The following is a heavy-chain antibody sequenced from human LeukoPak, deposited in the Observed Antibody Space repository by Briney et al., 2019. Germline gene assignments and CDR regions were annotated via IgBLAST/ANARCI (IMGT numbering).Heavy chain of an antibody. J-gene: IGHJ4*01. CDR2: ISSSSSYK. CDR1: GLRFSTYT. Sequence: PGGSLRLSCVVAGLRFSTYTMNWVRQAPGKGLEWVSSISSSSSYKYYADSLKGRFTISRDNAKNSLYLQVNSLRAEDTAVYYCARINDIDNSYHLDFWGHGTLVTVSS. V-gene: IGHV3-21*01. CDR3: ARINDIDNSYHLDF. D-gene: IGHD2-15*01.